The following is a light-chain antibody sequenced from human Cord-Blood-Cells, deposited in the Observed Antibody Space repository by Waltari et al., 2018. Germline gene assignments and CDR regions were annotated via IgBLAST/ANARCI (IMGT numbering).Light chain of an antibody. Sequence: DIQMTQSPSTLSASVGDRVTITCRASQSISSWLAWYQQKPGKAPNLLIDDASSLESGVPSRFSGSGAGTEFTLTISSLQPDDFATYYCQQYNSYSFGPGTKVDIK. CDR2: DAS. V-gene: IGKV1-5*01. J-gene: IGKJ3*01. CDR1: QSISSW. CDR3: QQYNSYS.